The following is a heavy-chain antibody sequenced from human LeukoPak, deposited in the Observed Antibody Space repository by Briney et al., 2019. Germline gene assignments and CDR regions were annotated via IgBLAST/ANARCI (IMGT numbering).Heavy chain of an antibody. CDR2: IIPILGKA. CDR1: VGSFSHYT. Sequence: SSVPVSCMPSVGSFSHYTISWLGQAPAQGLEWMGRIIPILGKANYAHKFQGRVTIHADNSTSTAYMELNSLRSEDTAVYDCARVPSPTRDRTPIVGASHYYCYLDVWGKGTTVTVSS. J-gene: IGHJ6*03. CDR3: ARVPSPTRDRTPIVGASHYYCYLDV. D-gene: IGHD1-26*01. V-gene: IGHV1-69*08.